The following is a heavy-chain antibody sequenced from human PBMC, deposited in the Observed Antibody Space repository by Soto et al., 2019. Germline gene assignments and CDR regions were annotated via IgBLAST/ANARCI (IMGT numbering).Heavy chain of an antibody. Sequence: PSETLSLTCSVSGGSISGSYWSWIRQSPGKGLEWLGYVYYTGSTNYSPSLRSRVSISIDTSKNEFSLRLSSVTAADTAVYYCARGLRWNDYWGQGTLVTVSS. CDR3: ARGLRWNDY. J-gene: IGHJ4*02. V-gene: IGHV4-59*01. D-gene: IGHD4-17*01. CDR2: VYYTGST. CDR1: GGSISGSY.